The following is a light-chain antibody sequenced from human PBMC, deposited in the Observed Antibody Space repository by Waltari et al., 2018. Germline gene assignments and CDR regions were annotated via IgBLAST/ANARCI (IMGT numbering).Light chain of an antibody. J-gene: IGLJ2*01. Sequence: QSVLTQPPSVSGAPGQRVTISCTGPYSHIGADYAVHWYQQFPGTAPQLLIYGNSNRPSGVPDRFSGSKSGTSASLAITGLQTEDEADYYCQSYDNTGGVIFGGGTRLTVL. CDR2: GNS. CDR3: QSYDNTGGVI. CDR1: YSHIGADYA. V-gene: IGLV1-40*01.